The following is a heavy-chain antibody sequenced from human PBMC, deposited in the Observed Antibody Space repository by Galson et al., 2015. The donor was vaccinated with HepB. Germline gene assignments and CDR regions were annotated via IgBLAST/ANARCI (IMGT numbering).Heavy chain of an antibody. CDR2: ISNSSSTI. V-gene: IGHV3-48*02. CDR1: GFTFSSYS. Sequence: SLRLSCAASGFTFSSYSMNWVRQAPGKGLEWVSYISNSSSTIYYADSVKGRFTISRDNAKNSLYLQMCSLRDEDTAVYYCANSGGYYGVDYWGQGTLVTVSS. CDR3: ANSGGYYGVDY. D-gene: IGHD1-26*01. J-gene: IGHJ4*02.